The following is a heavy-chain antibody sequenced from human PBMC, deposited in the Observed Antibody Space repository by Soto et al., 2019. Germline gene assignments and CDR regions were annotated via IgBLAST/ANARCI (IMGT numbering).Heavy chain of an antibody. CDR3: AALYRKGASDDFDI. J-gene: IGHJ3*02. CDR1: GFTFSSYW. V-gene: IGHV3-74*01. Sequence: GGSLRLSCAASGFTFSSYWMYWVRQAPGKGLVWVSSINGDGISTSYADSVKGRFSISRDNAENTLYLQMNSLRAEDTAVYYCAALYRKGASDDFDIWGQGTMVTVSS. D-gene: IGHD3-16*02. CDR2: INGDGIST.